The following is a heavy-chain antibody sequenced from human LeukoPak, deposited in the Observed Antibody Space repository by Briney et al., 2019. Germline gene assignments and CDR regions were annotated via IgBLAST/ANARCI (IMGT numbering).Heavy chain of an antibody. CDR1: GFIFTSYG. CDR3: ETAIQLRPF. CDR2: IRYDGSIK. V-gene: IGHV3-30*02. Sequence: GGSLRLSCAASGFIFTSYGMHWVRQAPGKGLEWVAFIRYDGSIKFYADSVKGRFTISRDNSKNTLYLQMNGLRPEDTAVYYCETAIQLRPFWGQGTLVTVSS. D-gene: IGHD1-1*01. J-gene: IGHJ4*02.